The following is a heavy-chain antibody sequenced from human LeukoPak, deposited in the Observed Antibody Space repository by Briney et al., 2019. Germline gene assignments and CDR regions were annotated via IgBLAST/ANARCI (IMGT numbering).Heavy chain of an antibody. D-gene: IGHD2-15*01. CDR1: GFTFSSYG. V-gene: IGHV3-33*01. Sequence: PGGSLRLSCAASGFTFSSYGMHWVRQARGKGLEWVALIWYDGSNKYYADSVKGRFTISRDNSKNTVYLQMNSLRAEDTAVYSCARELSPVVKYSFDSWGQGAQLTVSS. J-gene: IGHJ4*02. CDR3: ARELSPVVKYSFDS. CDR2: IWYDGSNK.